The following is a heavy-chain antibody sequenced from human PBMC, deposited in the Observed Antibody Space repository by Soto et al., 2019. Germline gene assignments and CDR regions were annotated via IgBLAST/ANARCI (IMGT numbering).Heavy chain of an antibody. CDR1: GGSISSSNW. D-gene: IGHD3-3*01. CDR2: VNHSGGT. Sequence: SETLSLTCAVSGGSISSSNWWSWVRQPPGKGLEWRGGVNHSGGTNYNPSLKSRVTISVDTSKNQFSLKLSSVTAADTAVYYCARGYYDFWSGYRPPHYYYYYGLDVWGQGTTVTVSS. CDR3: ARGYYDFWSGYRPPHYYYYYGLDV. J-gene: IGHJ6*02. V-gene: IGHV4-4*02.